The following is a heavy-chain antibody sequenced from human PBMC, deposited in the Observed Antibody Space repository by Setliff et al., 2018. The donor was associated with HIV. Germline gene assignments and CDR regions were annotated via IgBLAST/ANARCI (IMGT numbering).Heavy chain of an antibody. CDR2: IGGTGGDI. Sequence: GGSLRLSCAASGFSFRGYSMNWVRQAPGKGLEWISSIGGTGGDIYHADSVKGRFTISRDNAKNSLYLQMNSLRAEDTAVYYCASRIFYKGIVDYWGQGALDTVSS. J-gene: IGHJ4*02. CDR1: GFSFRGYS. CDR3: ASRIFYKGIVDY. V-gene: IGHV3-21*01. D-gene: IGHD2-8*01.